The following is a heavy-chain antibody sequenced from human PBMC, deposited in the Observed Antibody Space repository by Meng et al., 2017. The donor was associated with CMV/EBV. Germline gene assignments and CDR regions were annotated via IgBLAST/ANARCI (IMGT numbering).Heavy chain of an antibody. V-gene: IGHV5-51*01. CDR2: IYPDDSDT. D-gene: IGHD2-15*01. Sequence: KVSCKGSGYSFITYWIGWVRQMPGKGLEWMGIIYPDDSDTRYSPSFQGQVSISADKSINTAYLQWSSLKASDTAMYYCARHLGPMCSGGSCNSLPSYYGMDVWGQGTTVTVSS. CDR1: GYSFITYW. CDR3: ARHLGPMCSGGSCNSLPSYYGMDV. J-gene: IGHJ6*02.